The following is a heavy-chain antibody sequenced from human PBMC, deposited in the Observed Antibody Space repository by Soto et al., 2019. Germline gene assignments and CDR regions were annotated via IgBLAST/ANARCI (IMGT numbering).Heavy chain of an antibody. D-gene: IGHD6-19*01. V-gene: IGHV3-73*02. CDR1: GFTFSGSA. J-gene: IGHJ4*02. CDR2: IRSKVNSYAT. Sequence: EVQLVESGGGLVQPGGSLKLSCAASGFTFSGSAMHWVRQTSGKGLEWVGRIRSKVNSYATAYAASVKGRFTISRDDSKNTAYLQMNSLKTEDTAVYYCTRDSSGWPDWVQGTLVTVSS. CDR3: TRDSSGWPD.